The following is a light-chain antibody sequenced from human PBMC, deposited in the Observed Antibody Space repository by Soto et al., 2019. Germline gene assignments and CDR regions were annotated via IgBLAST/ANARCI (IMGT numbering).Light chain of an antibody. CDR3: QQYYSPPYT. CDR2: WPS. V-gene: IGKV4-1*01. J-gene: IGKJ2*01. CDR1: QSVLYSSNNKNY. Sequence: DIVMTQSPDSLAVSLGERATINCKSSQSVLYSSNNKNYLGWYQQKPGQTPKLLIYWPSTRDSGVPDRFSGRGSGTDFTLTISSLQAEDVAVYYCQQYYSPPYTFGQGTRLEIK.